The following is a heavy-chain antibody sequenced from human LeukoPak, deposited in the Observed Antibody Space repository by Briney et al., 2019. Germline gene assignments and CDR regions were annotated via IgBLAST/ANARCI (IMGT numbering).Heavy chain of an antibody. CDR1: GLSNYW. Sequence: TGGSLRLSCAASGLSNYWVHWVRQAPGKGLVWVSRINPAGSTTNYADSVKGRFTISRDNAKNTLYLQMNSLRAEDTAVYYCARDMHGPRDYWGQGTLVTVSS. CDR3: ARDMHGPRDY. V-gene: IGHV3-74*01. J-gene: IGHJ4*02. D-gene: IGHD2-2*01. CDR2: INPAGSTT.